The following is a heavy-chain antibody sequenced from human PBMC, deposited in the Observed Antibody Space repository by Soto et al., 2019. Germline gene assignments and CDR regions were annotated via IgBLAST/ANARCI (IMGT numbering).Heavy chain of an antibody. CDR2: IHHSGTT. Sequence: QLQLQESGPGLVEPSQTLSLTCTVSGGSISGVGYYWGWIRQHPGKGLEWIGYIHHSGTTYYNPRLKSRLTISVDTSTTQFSLKLSSVTAADTAVYYCARAWTEGAGWANWFGLWGQGTLVTVSS. CDR3: ARAWTEGAGWANWFGL. CDR1: GGSISGVGYY. D-gene: IGHD6-13*01. J-gene: IGHJ5*02. V-gene: IGHV4-31*03.